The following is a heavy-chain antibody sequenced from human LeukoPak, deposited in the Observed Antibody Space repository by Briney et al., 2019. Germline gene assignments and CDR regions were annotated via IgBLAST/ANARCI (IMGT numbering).Heavy chain of an antibody. J-gene: IGHJ4*02. D-gene: IGHD3-10*01. CDR1: GFTFSSYA. V-gene: IGHV3-23*01. CDR3: ARDWAGGPHDY. CDR2: MSGSSGST. Sequence: GGSLRLSCAASGFTFSSYAMSWVRQAPGKGLEWVSAMSGSSGSTYYADSVKGRFTISRDNSKNTLYLQMNSLRAEDTAVYYCARDWAGGPHDYWGQGTLVTVSS.